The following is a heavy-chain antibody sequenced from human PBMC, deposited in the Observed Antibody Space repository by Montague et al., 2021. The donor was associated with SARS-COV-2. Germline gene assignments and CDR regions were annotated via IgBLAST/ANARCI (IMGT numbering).Heavy chain of an antibody. J-gene: IGHJ4*02. D-gene: IGHD6-13*01. Sequence: PALVKPTQTLTLTCSFSGFSITTSGMAVGWIRQPPGKALEWLALIYWDDDKRYSPSLRTRLTITKDTSKNQVVLKMTNMDPVDTATYYCARKAVDSSSWYSDYWGQGVLVIVSS. V-gene: IGHV2-5*02. CDR2: IYWDDDK. CDR1: GFSITTSGMA. CDR3: ARKAVDSSSWYSDY.